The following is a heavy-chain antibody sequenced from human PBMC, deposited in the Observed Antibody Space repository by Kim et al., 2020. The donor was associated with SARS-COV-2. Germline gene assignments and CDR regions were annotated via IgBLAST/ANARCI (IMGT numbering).Heavy chain of an antibody. V-gene: IGHV5-51*01. CDR1: GYSFTSYW. CDR3: ARRHCGGDCYHHWYFDL. Sequence: GESLKISCKGSGYSFTSYWIGWVRQMPGKGLEWMGIIYPGDSDTRYSPSFQGHVTISADKSISTAYLQWSSLKASDTAMYYCARRHCGGDCYHHWYFDLWGRGTLVTVSS. CDR2: IYPGDSDT. J-gene: IGHJ2*01. D-gene: IGHD2-21*02.